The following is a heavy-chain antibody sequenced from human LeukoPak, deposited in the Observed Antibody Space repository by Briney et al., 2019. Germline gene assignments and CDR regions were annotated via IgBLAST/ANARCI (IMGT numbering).Heavy chain of an antibody. CDR1: GYTFTSYG. CDR2: ISAYNGNT. V-gene: IGHV1-18*01. CDR3: ARDGYSSSYYYYGMDV. Sequence: ASVTVSCKASGYTFTSYGISWVRQAPGQGLEWMGWISAYNGNTNYAQKLQGRVTMTTDTSTSTAYMELRSLRSDDTAVYYCARDGYSSSYYYYGMDVWGQGTTVTVSS. D-gene: IGHD6-13*01. J-gene: IGHJ6*02.